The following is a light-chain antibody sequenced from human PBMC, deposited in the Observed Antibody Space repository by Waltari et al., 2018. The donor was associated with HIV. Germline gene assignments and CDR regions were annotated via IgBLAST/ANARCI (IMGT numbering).Light chain of an antibody. Sequence: SYELTQPPSLSVSPGQTASITCSGDKLGDTYASWYQQKPCQSPVLVIYQNNNRPSGIPARFSGSNSGDTAALTISGTQAVDEAHYYCQAWDSSSAVVFGGGTKLTVL. CDR3: QAWDSSSAVV. CDR1: KLGDTY. CDR2: QNN. J-gene: IGLJ3*02. V-gene: IGLV3-1*01.